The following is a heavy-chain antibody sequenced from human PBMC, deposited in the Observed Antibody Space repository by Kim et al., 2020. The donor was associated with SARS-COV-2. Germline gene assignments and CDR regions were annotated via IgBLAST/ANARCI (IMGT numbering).Heavy chain of an antibody. J-gene: IGHJ3*02. Sequence: GGSLRLSCAASGFTFSNYWVTWVRQAPGKGLEWVANIKEDGSEKYYVDSVKGRFTISRDNAKNSLYLQMNSLRAEDTALYYCARHSDSGVEILDAFDIWGQGTMVTVSS. V-gene: IGHV3-7*01. CDR3: ARHSDSGVEILDAFDI. D-gene: IGHD2-21*01. CDR1: GFTFSNYW. CDR2: IKEDGSEK.